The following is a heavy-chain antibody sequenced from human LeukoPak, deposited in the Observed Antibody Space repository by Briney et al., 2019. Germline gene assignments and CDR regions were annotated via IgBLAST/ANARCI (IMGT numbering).Heavy chain of an antibody. CDR2: IKSKTDGGTT. D-gene: IGHD2-2*01. Sequence: PGGSLRLSCAASGLTFSNAWMSWVRQAPGKGLEWVGRIKSKTDGGTTDYAAPVKGRFTISRDDSKNTLYLQMNSLKTEDTAVYYCASYVTYDFDLWGRGTLSLSPQ. V-gene: IGHV3-15*01. CDR3: ASYVTYDFDL. CDR1: GLTFSNAW. J-gene: IGHJ2*01.